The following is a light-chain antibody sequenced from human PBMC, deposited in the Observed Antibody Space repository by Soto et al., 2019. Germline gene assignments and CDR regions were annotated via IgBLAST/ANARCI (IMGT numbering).Light chain of an antibody. V-gene: IGLV1-47*01. CDR3: VVWDDSLSGPV. CDR1: SSNIGSNY. CDR2: RNN. Sequence: QSVLTQPPSASGTPGQRVTISCSGSSSNIGSNYVYWYQQVPGTAPKLLIYRNNQRPSGVPDRFSGSKSDTSASLAISGLRSEDEADYSCVVWDDSLSGPVFGGGTKLTVL. J-gene: IGLJ2*01.